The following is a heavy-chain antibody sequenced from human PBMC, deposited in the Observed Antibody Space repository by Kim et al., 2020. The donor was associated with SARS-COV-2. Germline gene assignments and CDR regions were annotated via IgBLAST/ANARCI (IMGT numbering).Heavy chain of an antibody. CDR2: ISYDENNK. V-gene: IGHV3-30*18. Sequence: GGSLRLSCAASGFTFSSYGMHWVRQAPGKGLEWVAVISYDENNKYYADSVKGRFTISRDNSKNTLFLQMNSLRAEDTAVYYCAKSIRSPGSYSSGYRYWGQGTLVTVSS. CDR1: GFTFSSYG. CDR3: AKSIRSPGSYSSGYRY. J-gene: IGHJ4*02. D-gene: IGHD6-19*01.